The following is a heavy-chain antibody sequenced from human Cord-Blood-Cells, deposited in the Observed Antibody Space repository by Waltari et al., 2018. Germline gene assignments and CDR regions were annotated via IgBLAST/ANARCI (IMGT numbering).Heavy chain of an antibody. Sequence: QVQLVQSGAAVQKPGASVKVSCKASGYTFTGYYMHWVRQAPGQGLEWMGWINPNSGGTNYAQKCQGRVTMTRDTSISTAYMELSRLRSDDTAVYYCARDGGKLGIVYWGQGTLVTVSS. CDR3: ARDGGKLGIVY. J-gene: IGHJ4*02. V-gene: IGHV1-2*02. D-gene: IGHD7-27*01. CDR1: GYTFTGYY. CDR2: INPNSGGT.